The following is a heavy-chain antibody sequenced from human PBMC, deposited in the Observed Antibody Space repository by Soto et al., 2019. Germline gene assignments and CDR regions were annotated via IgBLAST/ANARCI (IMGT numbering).Heavy chain of an antibody. CDR3: ATATDMRRGRGPVLFGP. J-gene: IGHJ5*02. V-gene: IGHV4-39*02. CDR1: GGSISSNTYF. CDR2: IYYSRST. Sequence: QLQLQESGPGLVKPSETLSLTCTVSGGSISSNTYFWGWIRQPPGKGLEWIGSIYYSRSTYYNPALTTPVTISLDTSKHPCSRKLGSASAADTAVYYCATATDMRRGRGPVLFGPWGQGTLVTVSS. D-gene: IGHD5-12*01.